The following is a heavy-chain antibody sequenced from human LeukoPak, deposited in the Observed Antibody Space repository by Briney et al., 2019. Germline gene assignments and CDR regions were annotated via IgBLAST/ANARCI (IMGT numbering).Heavy chain of an antibody. CDR2: ISTGGST. J-gene: IGHJ3*02. CDR3: ARGVPNYYDKGDDTFDI. D-gene: IGHD3-22*01. Sequence: SQTLSLTCTVSGGSISSGTNYWNWIRQPAGKGLEWIGRISTGGSTNYNPSLKSRVTISLGTSKNQFSLKLGSVTAADTAVYYCARGVPNYYDKGDDTFDIWGLGTMVTVSS. V-gene: IGHV4-61*02. CDR1: GGSISSGTNY.